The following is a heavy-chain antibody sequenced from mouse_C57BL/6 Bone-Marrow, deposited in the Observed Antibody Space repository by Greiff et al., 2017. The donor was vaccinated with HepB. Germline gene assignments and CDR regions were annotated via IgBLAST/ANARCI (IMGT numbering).Heavy chain of an antibody. J-gene: IGHJ4*01. CDR3: ASHWAMDY. CDR2: SRNKANDYTT. V-gene: IGHV7-1*01. Sequence: EVKVVDSGGGLVQSGRSLRLSCATSGFTFSDFYMEWVRQAPGKGLEWIAASRNKANDYTTEYSASVKGRFIVSRDTSQSILYLQMNALGAEDTAIYYCASHWAMDYWGQGTSVTVSS. D-gene: IGHD4-1*01. CDR1: GFTFSDFY.